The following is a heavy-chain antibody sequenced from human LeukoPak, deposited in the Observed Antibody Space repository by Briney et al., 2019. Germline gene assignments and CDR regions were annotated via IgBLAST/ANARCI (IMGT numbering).Heavy chain of an antibody. V-gene: IGHV3-7*02. CDR2: IKQDGSEK. D-gene: IGHD6-19*01. J-gene: IGHJ6*02. Sequence: GGSLRLSCAASGFSFRSYWMSWVRQAPGKGLEGVANIKQDGSEKYYVDSVKGRFTISRDNAKNTLYMQMNSLGVEDTAVYYCVRGSSDWNGMDVWGQGTTVTVSS. CDR3: VRGSSDWNGMDV. CDR1: GFSFRSYW.